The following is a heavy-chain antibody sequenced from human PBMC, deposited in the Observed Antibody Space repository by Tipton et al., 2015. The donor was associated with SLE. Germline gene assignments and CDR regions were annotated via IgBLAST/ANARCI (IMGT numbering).Heavy chain of an antibody. CDR3: TRAVGIAADYNYFDP. D-gene: IGHD6-13*01. J-gene: IGHJ5*02. CDR2: ISSSGST. CDR1: GGSINSSTSF. V-gene: IGHV4-39*07. Sequence: LRLSCNVSGGSINSSTSFWAWIRQPPGKGLEWIASISSSGSTDHNPSLRSRVSISLDTSKNQLSLSLKSVTAADTAVYFCTRAVGIAADYNYFDPWGQGTLVTVTS.